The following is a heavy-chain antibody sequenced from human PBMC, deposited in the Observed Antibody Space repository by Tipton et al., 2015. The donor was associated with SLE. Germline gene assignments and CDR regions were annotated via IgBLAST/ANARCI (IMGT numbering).Heavy chain of an antibody. D-gene: IGHD3-16*01. Sequence: LRLSCAASGFTVSSNYMSWVRQPPGKGLEWIGYIYYSGSTNYNPSLKSRVTISVDTSKNQFSLKLSSVTAADTAVYYCARGLGEFDYWGQGTLVTVSS. V-gene: IGHV4-59*02. CDR3: ARGLGEFDY. CDR2: IYYSGST. J-gene: IGHJ4*02. CDR1: GFTVSSNY.